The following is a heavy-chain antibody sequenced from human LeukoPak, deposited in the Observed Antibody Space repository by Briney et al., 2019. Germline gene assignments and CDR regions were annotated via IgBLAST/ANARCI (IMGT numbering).Heavy chain of an antibody. CDR3: ARTTVTSYYYYRMDV. D-gene: IGHD4-17*01. V-gene: IGHV4-4*07. Sequence: SETLSLTCTVSGGSISSYYWSWIRQPAGRGREWMGRIYTSGSTNYNPSLKSRGTMSVDTSKNQFSLKLRSVTAADTAVYYCARTTVTSYYYYRMDVWGQGTTVTVSS. CDR1: GGSISSYY. J-gene: IGHJ6*02. CDR2: IYTSGST.